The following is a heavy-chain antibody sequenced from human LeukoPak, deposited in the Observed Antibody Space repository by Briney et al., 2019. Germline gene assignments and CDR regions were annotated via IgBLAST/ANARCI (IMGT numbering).Heavy chain of an antibody. J-gene: IGHJ6*02. CDR3: ARDSSGLRYFDWLSLKPYYHYGMDV. Sequence: SETLSLTCTVSGGSISSYYWSWIRQPPGKGLEWIGYIYYSGSTNYNPSLKSRVTISVDTSKNQFSLRLSSVTAADTAVYYCARDSSGLRYFDWLSLKPYYHYGMDVWGQGTTVTVSS. CDR1: GGSISSYY. D-gene: IGHD3-9*01. CDR2: IYYSGST. V-gene: IGHV4-59*01.